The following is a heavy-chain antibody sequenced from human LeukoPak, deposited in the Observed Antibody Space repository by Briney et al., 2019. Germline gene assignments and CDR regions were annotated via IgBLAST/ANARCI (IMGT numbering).Heavy chain of an antibody. CDR1: GYTFTSYG. CDR3: ARDRDSSGYQFDP. V-gene: IGHV1-2*02. D-gene: IGHD3-22*01. CDR2: INPNSGGT. J-gene: IGHJ5*02. Sequence: ASVKVSCKASGYTFTSYGISWVRQAPGQGLEWMGWINPNSGGTKYAQKFKGRVTMTRDTSTSTVYMELSSLRSEDTAVYYCARDRDSSGYQFDPWGQGTLVTVSS.